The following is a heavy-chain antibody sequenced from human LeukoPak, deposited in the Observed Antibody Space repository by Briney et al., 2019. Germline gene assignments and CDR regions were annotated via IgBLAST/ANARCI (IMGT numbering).Heavy chain of an antibody. CDR1: GYTLTSYG. J-gene: IGHJ6*03. Sequence: ASVKVSCKASGYTLTSYGISWVRQAPGQGLEWMGWISAYNGNTNYALKLQGRVTMTTDISTSTAYMELRSLRSDDTAVYYCARGSAVAPTEYYYMDVWGKGTTVTVSS. CDR2: ISAYNGNT. CDR3: ARGSAVAPTEYYYMDV. D-gene: IGHD6-19*01. V-gene: IGHV1-18*01.